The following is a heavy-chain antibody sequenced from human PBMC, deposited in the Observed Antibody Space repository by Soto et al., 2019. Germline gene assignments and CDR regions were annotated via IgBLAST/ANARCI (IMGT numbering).Heavy chain of an antibody. Sequence: SETLSLTCTVSGGSISSSGYYWGWIRQPPVKGLEWIGNIYYSGSTNYNPSLKSRVTISVDTSKNQFSLKVSSVTAADTAVYYCARRSYYGSGSIFDYWGQGTLVTVSS. CDR3: ARRSYYGSGSIFDY. V-gene: IGHV4-39*01. CDR1: GGSISSSGYY. D-gene: IGHD3-10*01. J-gene: IGHJ4*02. CDR2: IYYSGST.